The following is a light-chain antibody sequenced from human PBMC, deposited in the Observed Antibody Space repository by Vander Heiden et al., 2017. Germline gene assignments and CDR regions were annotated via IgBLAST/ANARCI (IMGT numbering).Light chain of an antibody. J-gene: IGLJ1*01. Sequence: QSVVTQPPSASGTPGQRVTISCSGSTPNIGNNYVYWYHQLPGTAPKLLIYSNNQRPSGVPDRFSGSKSGTSASLAISGLRSEDEADYYCAAWDDSLSGYVFGTGTKITVL. CDR2: SNN. CDR3: AAWDDSLSGYV. CDR1: TPNIGNNY. V-gene: IGLV1-47*01.